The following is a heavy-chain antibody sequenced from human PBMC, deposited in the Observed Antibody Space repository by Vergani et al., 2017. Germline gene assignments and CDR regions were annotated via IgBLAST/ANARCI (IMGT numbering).Heavy chain of an antibody. D-gene: IGHD1-7*01. CDR3: ARELLELPRAGWFDP. J-gene: IGHJ5*02. Sequence: QVQLVESGGGVVQPGESLRLSCAASGFPFSTYGMHWVRQAPGKGLEWVAFIQKDGIDKFYADSVRGRFTISRDISKNTLYLQMNSLRAEDTAVYYCARELLELPRAGWFDPWGQGTLVTVSS. CDR1: GFPFSTYG. CDR2: IQKDGIDK. V-gene: IGHV3-30*02.